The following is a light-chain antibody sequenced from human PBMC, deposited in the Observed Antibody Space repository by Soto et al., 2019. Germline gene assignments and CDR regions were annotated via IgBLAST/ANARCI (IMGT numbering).Light chain of an antibody. CDR1: QSISSW. CDR2: KAS. Sequence: DIPMTRSPSTLSASVGDRVTITCRASQSISSWLAWYHHKPGKAPKLLIYKASSLESGVPSRFSGSGSGTEFTLTINSLQPDDFATYYCQQYDSYPLTFGGGTKVEIK. J-gene: IGKJ4*01. CDR3: QQYDSYPLT. V-gene: IGKV1-5*03.